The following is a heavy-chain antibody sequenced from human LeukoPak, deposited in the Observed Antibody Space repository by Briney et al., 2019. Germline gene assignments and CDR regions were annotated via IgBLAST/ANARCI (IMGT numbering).Heavy chain of an antibody. D-gene: IGHD1-26*01. CDR1: GYTFTGYY. CDR2: ISAYNGNT. V-gene: IGHV1-18*04. J-gene: IGHJ4*02. CDR3: ARGPLKWELLRIIVGWAPFDY. Sequence: ASVKVSCKASGYTFTGYYMHWVRQAPGQGLEWMGWISAYNGNTNYAQKLQGRVTMTTDTSTSTAYMELRSLRSDDTAVYYCARGPLKWELLRIIVGWAPFDYWGQGTLVTVSS.